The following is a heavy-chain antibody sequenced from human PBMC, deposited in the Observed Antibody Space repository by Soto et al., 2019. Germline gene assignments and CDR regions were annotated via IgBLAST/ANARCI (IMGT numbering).Heavy chain of an antibody. J-gene: IGHJ3*02. CDR3: ARGQSPGRGSSDAFDI. Sequence: SQALSLTCAISGDSVSSNSAAWNWIRQSPSRGLEWLGRTYYRSKWYNDYAVSVKSRITINPDTSKNQFSLQLNSVTPEDTAVYYCARGQSPGRGSSDAFDIWGQGTMVTVSS. CDR2: TYYRSKWYN. D-gene: IGHD3-10*01. V-gene: IGHV6-1*01. CDR1: GDSVSSNSAA.